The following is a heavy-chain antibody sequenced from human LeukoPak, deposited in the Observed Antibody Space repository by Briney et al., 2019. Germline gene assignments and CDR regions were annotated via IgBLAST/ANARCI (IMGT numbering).Heavy chain of an antibody. CDR2: ISGSGGST. CDR3: AAPHGGYDPYAHY. V-gene: IGHV3-23*01. J-gene: IGHJ4*02. D-gene: IGHD5-12*01. Sequence: GGSLRLSCAASGFTFSSYAMSWVRQAPGKGLEWVSAISGSGGSTYYADSVKGRFTISRDNSKNTLYLQMNSLRAEDTAIYYCAAPHGGYDPYAHYWGQGTLVTVSS. CDR1: GFTFSSYA.